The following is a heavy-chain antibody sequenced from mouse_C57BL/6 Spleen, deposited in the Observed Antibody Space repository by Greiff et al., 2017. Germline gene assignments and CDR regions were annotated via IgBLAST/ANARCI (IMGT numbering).Heavy chain of an antibody. CDR3: ARGVTTVVATQYYFDY. J-gene: IGHJ2*01. Sequence: QVQLQQSGAELVKPGASVKISCKASGYAFSSYWMNWVKQRPGRGLEWIGQIYPGDGDTNYNGKFKGKATLTADKSSSTAYMQLSSLTSEDSAVYCCARGVTTVVATQYYFDYWGQGTTLTVSS. CDR2: IYPGDGDT. V-gene: IGHV1-80*01. CDR1: GYAFSSYW. D-gene: IGHD1-1*01.